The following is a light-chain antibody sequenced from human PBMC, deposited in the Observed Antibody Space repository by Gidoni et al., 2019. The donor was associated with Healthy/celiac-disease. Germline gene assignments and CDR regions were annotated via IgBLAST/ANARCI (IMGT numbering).Light chain of an antibody. CDR3: QQYGSSHPFT. CDR2: GAS. V-gene: IGKV3-20*01. Sequence: DIVLTHSPGTLSFSPGERATLSCRASQRVSSSYLAWYQQKPGQAPRLLLYGASSSATGIPDRFSGSGSGTECTLTISRMEPEDFSVYYCQQYGSSHPFTFGGGTKVEIK. J-gene: IGKJ4*01. CDR1: QRVSSSY.